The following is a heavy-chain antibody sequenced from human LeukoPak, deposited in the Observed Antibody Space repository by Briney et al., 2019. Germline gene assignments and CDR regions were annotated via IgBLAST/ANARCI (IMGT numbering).Heavy chain of an antibody. J-gene: IGHJ4*02. D-gene: IGHD2-21*02. CDR2: IYYSGST. Sequence: SETLSLTCTVSGGSVSSGSYYWSWIRQPPGKGLEWIVYIYYSGSTNYNPSLKSRVTISIDTSKNQFSLKLRSVTAADTAVYYCASADCGGDCYTFDSWGQGTLVTVSS. CDR1: GGSVSSGSYY. V-gene: IGHV4-61*01. CDR3: ASADCGGDCYTFDS.